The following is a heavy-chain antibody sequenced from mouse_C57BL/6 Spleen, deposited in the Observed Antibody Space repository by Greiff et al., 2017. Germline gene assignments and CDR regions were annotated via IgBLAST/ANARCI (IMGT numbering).Heavy chain of an antibody. CDR1: GFSLTSYG. D-gene: IGHD2-4*01. J-gene: IGHJ2*01. V-gene: IGHV2-3*01. CDR3: AAVDYYDYDRLYYFDY. Sequence: QVQLKESGPGLVAPSQSLSITCTVSGFSLTSYGVSWVRQPPGQGLEWLGVIWGDGSTNYHSALISSLSISKDNSKSPVFLKLNSLQTDDTATYYWAAVDYYDYDRLYYFDYWGQGTTLTVSS. CDR2: IWGDGST.